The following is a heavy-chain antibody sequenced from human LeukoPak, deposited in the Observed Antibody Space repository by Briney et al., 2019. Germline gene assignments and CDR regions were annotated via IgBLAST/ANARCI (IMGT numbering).Heavy chain of an antibody. Sequence: SETLSLTCAVYGGSFSGYYWSWNRQPPGKGLEWIGEINHSGSTNYNPSLKSRVTISVDTSKNQFSLKLSSVTAADTAVYYCARIDPFGELLTGRDYWGQGTLVTVSS. J-gene: IGHJ4*02. V-gene: IGHV4-34*01. D-gene: IGHD3-10*01. CDR3: ARIDPFGELLTGRDY. CDR1: GGSFSGYY. CDR2: INHSGST.